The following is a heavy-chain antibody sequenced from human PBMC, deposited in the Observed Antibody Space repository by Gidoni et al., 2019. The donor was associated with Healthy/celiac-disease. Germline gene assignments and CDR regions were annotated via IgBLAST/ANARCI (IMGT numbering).Heavy chain of an antibody. Sequence: QPQLQESGPGLVKPSATLSLTCTVPGGPISSSSSYWGWIRQPPGKGLEWIGSIYYSGSTYYNPSLKSRVTISVDTSKNQFSLKLSSVTAADTAVYYCARRVTAMAHSKFDYWGQGTLVTVSS. D-gene: IGHD5-18*01. CDR1: GGPISSSSSY. V-gene: IGHV4-39*01. CDR2: IYYSGST. CDR3: ARRVTAMAHSKFDY. J-gene: IGHJ4*02.